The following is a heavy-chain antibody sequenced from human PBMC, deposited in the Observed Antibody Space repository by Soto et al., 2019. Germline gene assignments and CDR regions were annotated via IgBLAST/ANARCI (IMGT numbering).Heavy chain of an antibody. Sequence: QLQLQESGPGLVKPSETLSLTCTVSGGSISSNYYYWGWIRQPPGKGLEWIGSIYYSGSTYYNPSLKSRVTISVDTSKNQFSLKLSSVTAADTAVYYCARLSGSYLYYLDYWGQGTLVTVSS. CDR3: ARLSGSYLYYLDY. CDR1: GGSISSNYYY. D-gene: IGHD1-26*01. J-gene: IGHJ4*02. CDR2: IYYSGST. V-gene: IGHV4-39*01.